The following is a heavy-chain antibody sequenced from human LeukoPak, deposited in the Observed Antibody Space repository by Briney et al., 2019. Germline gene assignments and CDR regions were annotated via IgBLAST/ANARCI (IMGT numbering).Heavy chain of an antibody. Sequence: SVKVSCKASGGTFSSYAISWVRQAPGQGLEWMGGIIPIFGTANYAQKFQGRVTITTDESTSTAYMELSSLRSEDTAVYYCATGHGFASAWYFDYWGQGTLVTVSS. J-gene: IGHJ4*02. V-gene: IGHV1-69*05. CDR1: GGTFSSYA. CDR2: IIPIFGTA. D-gene: IGHD2-2*01. CDR3: ATGHGFASAWYFDY.